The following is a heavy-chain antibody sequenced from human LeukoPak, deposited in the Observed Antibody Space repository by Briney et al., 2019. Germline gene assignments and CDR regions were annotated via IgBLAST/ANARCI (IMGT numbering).Heavy chain of an antibody. J-gene: IGHJ4*02. CDR1: GFIFSTYW. CDR3: AIRLQDY. V-gene: IGHV3-7*01. CDR2: INQDGSEK. D-gene: IGHD4-11*01. Sequence: PGGSLRLSCAASGFIFSTYWMTWVRQAPGKGLEWVANINQDGSEKYYVDSVKGRFTISRDNAKNSLYLQMNSLRAEDTAVYYCAIRLQDYWGQGTLVTVSS.